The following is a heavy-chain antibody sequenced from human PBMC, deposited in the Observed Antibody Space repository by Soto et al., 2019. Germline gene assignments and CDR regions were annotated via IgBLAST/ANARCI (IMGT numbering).Heavy chain of an antibody. CDR1: GDTFSRST. CDR3: AIANYGDDDY. J-gene: IGHJ4*02. CDR2: ISAYSGNV. V-gene: IGHV1-18*01. D-gene: IGHD4-17*01. Sequence: QVQLVQSGAEVKKPGASVKVSCKTSGDTFSRSTISWVRQALGQGLEWMGWISAYSGNVKYAWKFQDRVTMTTDTSTSTAYVELRSLRFDDTAVYYCAIANYGDDDYWGQGTLVTVSS.